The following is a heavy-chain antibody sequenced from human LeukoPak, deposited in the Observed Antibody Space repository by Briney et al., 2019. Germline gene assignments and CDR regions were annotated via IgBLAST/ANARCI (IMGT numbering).Heavy chain of an antibody. CDR3: TTVNDYYYFYYMDV. CDR2: IKSNADGGTT. J-gene: IGHJ6*03. D-gene: IGHD1-1*01. V-gene: IGHV3-15*01. Sequence: GGSLRLSCAASGFTFNTAWMNWVRQAPGRGLEWVGRIKSNADGGTTEYAGPVKGRFIISRDESQNMLYLQVNGLQTEDTAVYYCTTVNDYYYFYYMDVWGKGTTVTVSS. CDR1: GFTFNTAW.